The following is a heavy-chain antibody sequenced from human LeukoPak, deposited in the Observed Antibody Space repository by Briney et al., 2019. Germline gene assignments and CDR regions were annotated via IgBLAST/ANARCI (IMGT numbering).Heavy chain of an antibody. CDR3: AKPSGSSCYSPVQH. Sequence: GGSLRLSCAASGFTFNNYAMSWVRQAPGKGLEWVSAIGGSGGSTYYADSVKGRFTISRDDSKNTVFLQMNSLRAEDTAVYYCAKPSGSSCYSPVQHWGQGTLGSVSS. J-gene: IGHJ1*01. D-gene: IGHD2-15*01. CDR1: GFTFNNYA. CDR2: IGGSGGST. V-gene: IGHV3-23*01.